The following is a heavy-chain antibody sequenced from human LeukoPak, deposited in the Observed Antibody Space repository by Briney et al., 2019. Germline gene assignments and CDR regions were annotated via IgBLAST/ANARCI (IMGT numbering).Heavy chain of an antibody. J-gene: IGHJ4*02. CDR1: GGSFSGYY. Sequence: PSETLSLTCAVYGGSFSGYYWSWIRQPPGKGLEWIGEINHSGSTNYNPSLKSRVTISVDTSKNQFSLKLSSVTAADAAVYFCARSQAAGTEGADYWGQGTLVTVSS. CDR3: ARSQAAGTEGADY. D-gene: IGHD6-13*01. V-gene: IGHV4-34*01. CDR2: INHSGST.